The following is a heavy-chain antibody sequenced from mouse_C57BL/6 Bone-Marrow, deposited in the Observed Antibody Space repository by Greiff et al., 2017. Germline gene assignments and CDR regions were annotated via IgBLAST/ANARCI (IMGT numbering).Heavy chain of an antibody. CDR1: GFTFTDYY. J-gene: IGHJ1*03. CDR2: IRNKANGYTT. D-gene: IGHD2-1*01. V-gene: IGHV7-3*01. Sequence: EVQLVESGGGLVQPGGSLSLSCAASGFTFTDYYMSWVRQPPGKALEWLGFIRNKANGYTTEYSASVKGRFTISRDNSQSILYLQMNALRAEDSATYYCARLYGNYVWYFDVWGTGTTVTVSS. CDR3: ARLYGNYVWYFDV.